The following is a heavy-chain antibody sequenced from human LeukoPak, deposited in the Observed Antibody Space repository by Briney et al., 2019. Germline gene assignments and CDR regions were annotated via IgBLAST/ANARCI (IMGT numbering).Heavy chain of an antibody. Sequence: SETLSLTCAVYGGSFSGYYWSWIRQPPGKGLEWIGYIYYSGSTNYNPSLKSRVTISVDTSKNQFSLKLSSVTAADTAVYYCARYSSGWYGYWGQGTLVTVSS. V-gene: IGHV4-59*01. J-gene: IGHJ4*02. D-gene: IGHD6-19*01. CDR2: IYYSGST. CDR3: ARYSSGWYGY. CDR1: GGSFSGYY.